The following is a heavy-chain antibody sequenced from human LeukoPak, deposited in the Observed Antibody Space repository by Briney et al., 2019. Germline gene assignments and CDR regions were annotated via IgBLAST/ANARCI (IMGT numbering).Heavy chain of an antibody. D-gene: IGHD3-22*01. CDR3: ARADSRGFYAFDY. CDR1: GGSISSSNW. V-gene: IGHV4-4*02. Sequence: SGTLSLTCAVSGGSISSSNWWSWVRQPPGRGLEWIGEIFYSGSTNYNPSLKSRVTISVDKSKNQFSLTLRSVTAADTAVYYCARADSRGFYAFDYWGQGTLVPVSS. J-gene: IGHJ4*02. CDR2: IFYSGST.